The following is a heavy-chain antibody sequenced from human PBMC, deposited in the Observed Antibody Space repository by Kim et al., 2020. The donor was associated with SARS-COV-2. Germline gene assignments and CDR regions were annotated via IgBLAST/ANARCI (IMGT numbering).Heavy chain of an antibody. CDR3: ARERSSSWESNDY. CDR2: IYSGGST. D-gene: IGHD6-13*01. Sequence: GGSLRLSCAASGFTVSSNYMSWVRQAPGKGLEWVSVIYSGGSTYYADSVKGRFTISRDNSKNTLYLQMNSLRAEDTAVYYCARERSSSWESNDYWGQGTLVTVSS. CDR1: GFTVSSNY. V-gene: IGHV3-66*01. J-gene: IGHJ4*02.